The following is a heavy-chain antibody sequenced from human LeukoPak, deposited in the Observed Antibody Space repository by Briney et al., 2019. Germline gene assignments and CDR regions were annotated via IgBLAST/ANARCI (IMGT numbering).Heavy chain of an antibody. V-gene: IGHV3-7*01. CDR2: IKQDGSEK. CDR1: GFTFSSYW. CDR3: ARVTVTLYYYYYYYMDV. J-gene: IGHJ6*03. D-gene: IGHD4-17*01. Sequence: GGSLRLSCAASGFTFSSYWMSWVRQAPGKGLEWVANIKQDGSEKYYVDSVKGRFTISRDNAKNSLYLQMNSPRAEDTAVYYCARVTVTLYYYYYYYMDVWGKGTTVTISS.